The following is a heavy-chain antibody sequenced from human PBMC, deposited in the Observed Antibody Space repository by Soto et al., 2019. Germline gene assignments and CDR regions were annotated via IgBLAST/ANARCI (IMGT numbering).Heavy chain of an antibody. CDR3: ARDRGATMLFDY. V-gene: IGHV1-69*10. CDR1: GGTFSSYA. CDR2: IIPILGIA. D-gene: IGHD1-26*01. Sequence: SVKVSCKASGGTFSSYAISWVRQAPGQGLEWMGGIIPILGIANYAQKFQGRVTITADKSTSTAYMELSSLRSEDTAVYYCARDRGATMLFDYWGQGTLVTVSS. J-gene: IGHJ4*02.